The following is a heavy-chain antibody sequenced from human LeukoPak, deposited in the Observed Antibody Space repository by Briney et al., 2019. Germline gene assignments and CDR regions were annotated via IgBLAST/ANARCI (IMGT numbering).Heavy chain of an antibody. Sequence: SETLSLTCTVSGGSISSYYGSWIRQPPGKGLEWIGYTYYSGSTNYNPSLKSRVTISVDTSKNQFSLKLSSVTAADTAVYYCARGSGGSHYDYWGQGTLVTVSS. CDR3: ARGSGGSHYDY. CDR1: GGSISSYY. J-gene: IGHJ4*02. CDR2: TYYSGST. V-gene: IGHV4-59*01. D-gene: IGHD1-26*01.